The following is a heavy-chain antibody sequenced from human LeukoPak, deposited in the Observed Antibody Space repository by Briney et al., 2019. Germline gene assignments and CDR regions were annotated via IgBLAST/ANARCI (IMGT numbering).Heavy chain of an antibody. V-gene: IGHV1-18*01. CDR3: ARELGGAGSYFFPYYGMDV. CDR2: ISGYNGNT. CDR1: GYTFISYG. D-gene: IGHD3-10*01. Sequence: GASVKVSCKASGYTFISYGINWVRQAPGQGLEWMGWISGYNGNTNYTQNLQGRVTMTRDTSTSTAYMELRSPRSDGTAVYYCARELGGAGSYFFPYYGMDVWGQGTTVTVSS. J-gene: IGHJ6*02.